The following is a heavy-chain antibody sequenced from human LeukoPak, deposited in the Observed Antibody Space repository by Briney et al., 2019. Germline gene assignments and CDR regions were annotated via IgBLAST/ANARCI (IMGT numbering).Heavy chain of an antibody. CDR1: GFTFSSYE. V-gene: IGHV3-48*03. D-gene: IGHD5-24*01. CDR3: VKDDGWVQYAN. Sequence: GGSLRLSCAASGFTFSSYEMNWVRQAPGKGLEGVSYISSSGSTIYYADSVKGRFIISRDNSKNTVYLQMNSLSAEDAAVYYCVKDDGWVQYANWGQGTLVTVSS. J-gene: IGHJ4*02. CDR2: ISSSGSTI.